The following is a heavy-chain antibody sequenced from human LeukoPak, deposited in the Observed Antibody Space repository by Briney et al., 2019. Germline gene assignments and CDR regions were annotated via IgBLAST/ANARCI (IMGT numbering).Heavy chain of an antibody. J-gene: IGHJ4*02. CDR2: IVVGSGNT. Sequence: ASVKVSCKASGFTFTSSAMQWVRQARGQRLEWIGWIVVGSGNTNYAQKFQERVTITRDMSTSTAYMELSSLRSEDTAVYYCAADPAGRFGPQRGLDWGQGTLVTVSS. CDR1: GFTFTSSA. CDR3: AADPAGRFGPQRGLD. D-gene: IGHD3-10*01. V-gene: IGHV1-58*02.